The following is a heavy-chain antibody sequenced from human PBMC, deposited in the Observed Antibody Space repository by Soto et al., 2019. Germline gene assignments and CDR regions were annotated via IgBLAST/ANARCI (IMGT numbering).Heavy chain of an antibody. D-gene: IGHD4-17*01. V-gene: IGHV3-33*01. Sequence: PGGSLRLSCAASGFTFSSYGMHWVRQAPGKGLEWVAVIWYDGSNKYYADSVKGRFTISRDNSKNTLYLQMNSLRAEDTAVYYCARESPDYGDRYFDYWGQGTLVTVSS. CDR1: GFTFSSYG. CDR2: IWYDGSNK. J-gene: IGHJ4*02. CDR3: ARESPDYGDRYFDY.